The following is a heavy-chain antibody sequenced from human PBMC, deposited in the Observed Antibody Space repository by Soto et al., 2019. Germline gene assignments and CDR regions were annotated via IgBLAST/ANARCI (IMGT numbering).Heavy chain of an antibody. V-gene: IGHV3-7*01. CDR2: IKQDGSEK. CDR1: GFTFSSYW. CDR3: ARDQDRYDFWSGYYSGYYYGMDV. Sequence: GSLRLSCAASGFTFSSYWMSWVRQAPGKGLEWVANIKQDGSEKYYVDSVKGRFTISRDNAKNSLYLQMNSLRAEDTAVYYCARDQDRYDFWSGYYSGYYYGMDVWGQGNTVTVS. J-gene: IGHJ6*02. D-gene: IGHD3-3*01.